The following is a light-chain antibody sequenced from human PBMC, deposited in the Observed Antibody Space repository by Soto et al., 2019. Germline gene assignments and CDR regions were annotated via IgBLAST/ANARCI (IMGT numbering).Light chain of an antibody. Sequence: QSALTQPVSVSGSAVQAITISCTGTSSYVGGYNSVSWYQQHPGKAPKLILYDVTDRPSGVFYRFSGSKSGNTASLTISGLQAADEADYFCSSFTSSMTNVFGSGTKVTVL. J-gene: IGLJ1*01. V-gene: IGLV2-14*01. CDR2: DVT. CDR1: SSYVGGYNS. CDR3: SSFTSSMTNV.